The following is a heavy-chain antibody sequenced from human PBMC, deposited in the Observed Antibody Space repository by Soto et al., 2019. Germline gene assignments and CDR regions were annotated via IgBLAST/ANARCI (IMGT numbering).Heavy chain of an antibody. CDR2: ISYDGSNK. CDR3: AKDQELAAFDI. V-gene: IGHV3-30*18. J-gene: IGHJ3*02. D-gene: IGHD1-26*01. Sequence: PGGSLRLSCAASGFTFSSYGMHWVSQAPGKGLEWVAVISYDGSNKYYADSVKGRFTISRDNSKNTLYLQMNSLRAEDTAVYYCAKDQELAAFDIWGQGTMVTVS. CDR1: GFTFSSYG.